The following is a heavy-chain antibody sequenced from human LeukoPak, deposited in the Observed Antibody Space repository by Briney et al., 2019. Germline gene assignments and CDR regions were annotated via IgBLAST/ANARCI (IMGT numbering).Heavy chain of an antibody. V-gene: IGHV1-2*06. D-gene: IGHD2-15*01. CDR3: ARARRYCSGGSCYSDFGY. J-gene: IGHJ4*02. CDR1: GYSFTAYY. Sequence: GASVNVSCKASGYSFTAYYMHWVRQAPGQGLEWMGRINPNSGATNYAQKFQGRVTMTRDTSISTAYMELSSLRSEDTAVYYCARARRYCSGGSCYSDFGYWGQGTLVTVSS. CDR2: INPNSGAT.